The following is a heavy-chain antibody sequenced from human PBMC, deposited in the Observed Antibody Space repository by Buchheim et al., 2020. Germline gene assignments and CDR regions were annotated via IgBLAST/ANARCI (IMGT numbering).Heavy chain of an antibody. V-gene: IGHV4-31*03. Sequence: QVQLQESGPGLVKPSQTLSLTCTVSGGSISSGGYYWSWIRQHPGKGLEWIGYIYYSGSTYYNPSLTRRVTISVDTSKNQFSRKRSSVTAADTAVYYCARVRSSGWYNGADYGMDVWGQGTT. D-gene: IGHD6-19*01. CDR1: GGSISSGGYY. CDR2: IYYSGST. CDR3: ARVRSSGWYNGADYGMDV. J-gene: IGHJ6*02.